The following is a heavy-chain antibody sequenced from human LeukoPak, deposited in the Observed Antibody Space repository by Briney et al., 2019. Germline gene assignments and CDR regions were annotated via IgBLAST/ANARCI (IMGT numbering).Heavy chain of an antibody. J-gene: IGHJ6*03. CDR1: GDSISSSSYY. D-gene: IGHD3-16*01. CDR2: IYYSGST. Sequence: SETLSLTCTVSGDSISSSSYYWGWIRQPPGKGLEWIGSIYYSGSTYYNPSLKSRVTISVDTSKNQFSLKLSSVTAADTAVYYRARMMITFWGVPHYYYYMDVWGKGTTVTVSS. CDR3: ARMMITFWGVPHYYYYMDV. V-gene: IGHV4-39*01.